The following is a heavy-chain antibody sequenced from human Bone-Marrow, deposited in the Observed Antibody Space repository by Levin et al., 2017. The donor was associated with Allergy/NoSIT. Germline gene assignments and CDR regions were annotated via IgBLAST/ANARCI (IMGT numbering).Heavy chain of an antibody. Sequence: ASVKVSCKASGYTFTSYDINWVRQATGQGLEWMGWMNPNSGNTGYAQKFQGRVTMTRNTSISTAYMELSSLRSEDTAVYYCARGSITIFGVVRDWFDPWGQGTLVTVSS. D-gene: IGHD3-3*01. CDR3: ARGSITIFGVVRDWFDP. CDR1: GYTFTSYD. CDR2: MNPNSGNT. V-gene: IGHV1-8*01. J-gene: IGHJ5*02.